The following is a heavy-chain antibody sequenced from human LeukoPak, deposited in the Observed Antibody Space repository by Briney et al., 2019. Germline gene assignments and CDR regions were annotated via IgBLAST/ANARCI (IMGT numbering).Heavy chain of an antibody. CDR1: GGSFSGYY. J-gene: IGHJ2*01. CDR3: ARVGFSTDGYNYSWYFDL. V-gene: IGHV4-34*01. CDR2: INHSGST. D-gene: IGHD5-24*01. Sequence: PSETLSLTCAVYGGSFSGYYWSWIRQPPGKGLEWIGEINHSGSTNYNPSLKSRVTISVDTSKNQFSLKLSSVTAADTTVYYCARVGFSTDGYNYSWYFDLWGRGTLVTVFS.